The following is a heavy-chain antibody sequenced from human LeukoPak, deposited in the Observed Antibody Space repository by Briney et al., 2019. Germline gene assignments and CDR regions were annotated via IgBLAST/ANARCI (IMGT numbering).Heavy chain of an antibody. Sequence: SETLSLTCTVSGGSISNYYWSWIRQPPGKGLDWIGYISYSGSTNYNPSLKSRVTISVDTSKNQFSLKLSSVTAADTAVYYCARAALDDYGDYGDFDYWGQGTLVTVSS. CDR3: ARAALDDYGDYGDFDY. V-gene: IGHV4-59*12. CDR1: GGSISNYY. CDR2: ISYSGST. D-gene: IGHD4-17*01. J-gene: IGHJ4*02.